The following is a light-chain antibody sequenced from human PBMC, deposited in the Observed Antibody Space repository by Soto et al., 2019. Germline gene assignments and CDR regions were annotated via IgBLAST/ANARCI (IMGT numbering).Light chain of an antibody. Sequence: DIVMTQSPDSRAVSLGERATINCKSSQSVLYSSNNKNYLAWYQQKPGQPHKLLIYWASTRESGVPDRFSGSGSGTDFTLTISSLQAEDVAVYYCQQYYSTLRTFGQGTKVEIK. CDR1: QSVLYSSNNKNY. J-gene: IGKJ1*01. CDR3: QQYYSTLRT. CDR2: WAS. V-gene: IGKV4-1*01.